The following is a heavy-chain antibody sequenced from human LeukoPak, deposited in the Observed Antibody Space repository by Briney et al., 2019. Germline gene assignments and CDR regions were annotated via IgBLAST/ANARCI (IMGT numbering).Heavy chain of an antibody. CDR2: IIPIFGTA. Sequence: TVKVSCKASGGTFSSYAISWVRQAPGQGLEWMGGIIPIFGTANYAQKFQGRVTITAEESTSTAYMELSSLRSEDTAVYYCARATHPYYYDSSGRLFDYWGQGTLVTVSS. D-gene: IGHD3-22*01. V-gene: IGHV1-69*13. J-gene: IGHJ4*02. CDR1: GGTFSSYA. CDR3: ARATHPYYYDSSGRLFDY.